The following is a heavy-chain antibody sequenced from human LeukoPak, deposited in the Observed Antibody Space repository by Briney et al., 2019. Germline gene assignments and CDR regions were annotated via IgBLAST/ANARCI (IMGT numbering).Heavy chain of an antibody. CDR3: AKTKSGSYSSPLDY. D-gene: IGHD1-26*01. CDR1: EFTFNNYA. V-gene: IGHV3-23*01. Sequence: GGSLRLSCAASEFTFNNYAMSWVRQAPGKGLEWVSAISGTGGGTYYAHSVKGRFTISRDHSKNMLYLQMDSLRAEDTAAYYCAKTKSGSYSSPLDYWGQGTLVTVSS. J-gene: IGHJ4*02. CDR2: ISGTGGGT.